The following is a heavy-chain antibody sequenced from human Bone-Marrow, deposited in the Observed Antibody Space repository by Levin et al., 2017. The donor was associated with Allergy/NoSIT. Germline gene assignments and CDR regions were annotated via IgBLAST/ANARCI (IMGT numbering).Heavy chain of an antibody. CDR3: ARDDTDCSTTSCNYFYLYGVDV. V-gene: IGHV3-30*16. D-gene: IGHD2-2*01. J-gene: IGHJ6*02. CDR1: GFTFSNHG. Sequence: GGSLRLSCMASGFTFSNHGMHWVRQAPGKGLQWVATISRDGSRTYYLDSMKGRVSISRDNARNTVYLEMNGLRRDDTAVYYCARDDTDCSTTSCNYFYLYGVDVWGQGTTVRVSS. CDR2: ISRDGSRT.